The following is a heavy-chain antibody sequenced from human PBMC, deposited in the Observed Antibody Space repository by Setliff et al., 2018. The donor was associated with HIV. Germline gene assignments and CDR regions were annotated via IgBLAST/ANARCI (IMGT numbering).Heavy chain of an antibody. CDR3: ARDQTGVAAAAFGGGSAWSDEGFDI. CDR2: IIPMYNIP. V-gene: IGHV1-69*15. CDR1: TLSNYV. Sequence: TLSNYVITWVRQAPGQGLEWMGMIIPMYNIPAYAQKFQGRVTFTADESTSTAYMELSSLSSEDTAVYYCARDQTGVAAAAFGGGSAWSDEGFDIWGQGTMVTVSS. J-gene: IGHJ3*02. D-gene: IGHD6-13*01.